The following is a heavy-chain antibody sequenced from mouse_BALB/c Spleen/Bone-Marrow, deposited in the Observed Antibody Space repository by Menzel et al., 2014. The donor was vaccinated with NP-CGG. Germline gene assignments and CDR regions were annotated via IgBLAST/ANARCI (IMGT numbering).Heavy chain of an antibody. Sequence: VQLQQSGAELARPGTSVKVSCKASGYAFTNYLIEWVKQRPGQGLEWIGVINPGSGGTNYNEKFKGKATLTADKSSSTAYMQLSSLTSDDSAVYFCARSRYGKGAMDYWGQGTSVTVSS. CDR2: INPGSGGT. J-gene: IGHJ4*01. CDR3: ARSRYGKGAMDY. CDR1: GYAFTNYL. V-gene: IGHV1-54*01. D-gene: IGHD2-10*02.